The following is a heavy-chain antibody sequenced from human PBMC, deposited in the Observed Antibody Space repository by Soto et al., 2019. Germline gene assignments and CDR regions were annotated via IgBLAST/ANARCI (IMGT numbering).Heavy chain of an antibody. CDR2: IYYSGST. D-gene: IGHD3-22*01. J-gene: IGHJ5*02. Sequence: SETLSLTCTVSGGSISSGDYYWSWIRQPPGKGLEWIGYIYYSGSTYYNPSLKSRVTISVDTSKNQFSLKLSSVTAADTAVYYCARWLRGSGYLTGDWFDPWGQGTLVTVSS. CDR3: ARWLRGSGYLTGDWFDP. V-gene: IGHV4-30-4*01. CDR1: GGSISSGDYY.